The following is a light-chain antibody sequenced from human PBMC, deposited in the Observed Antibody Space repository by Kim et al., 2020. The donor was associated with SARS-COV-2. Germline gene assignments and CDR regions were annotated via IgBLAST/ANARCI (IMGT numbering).Light chain of an antibody. CDR2: GAS. V-gene: IGKV3-15*01. J-gene: IGKJ2*01. CDR3: QQYKVWPYT. CDR1: QNIGNA. Sequence: EIGMTHSPATLSVSPGERVTLSCKSSQNIGNALAWSQQKPGQPPRNLIYGASTRASGVPARFSGSGTGTEFTLTISSLQSEDVAVYFCQQYKVWPYTFGLQTKLV.